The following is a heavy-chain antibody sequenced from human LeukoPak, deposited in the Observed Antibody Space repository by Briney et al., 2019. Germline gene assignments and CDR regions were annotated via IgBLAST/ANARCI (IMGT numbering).Heavy chain of an antibody. CDR3: ARRGFYDTSGYLFDY. CDR1: GFIFSRYE. J-gene: IGHJ4*02. V-gene: IGHV3-48*03. D-gene: IGHD3-22*01. CDR2: IGTSGSIM. Sequence: GGSLRLSCVASGFIFSRYEMNWVRQTPGKGLEWLSYIGTSGSIMSYADSVKGRFTISRDNAKNSLYLQMNSLRAEDTAVYYSARRGFYDTSGYLFDYWGQGTLVTVSS.